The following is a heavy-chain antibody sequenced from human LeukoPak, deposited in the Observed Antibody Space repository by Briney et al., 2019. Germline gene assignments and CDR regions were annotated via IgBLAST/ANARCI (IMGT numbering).Heavy chain of an antibody. CDR2: IYHSGST. CDR1: GYSISSGYY. CDR3: ARSEFGELLYHDY. D-gene: IGHD3-10*01. V-gene: IGHV4-38-2*02. J-gene: IGHJ4*02. Sequence: SETLSLTCTVSGYSISSGYYWGWIRQPPGKGLEWIGSIYHSGSTYYNPSLKSRVTISVDTSKNQFSLKLSSVTAADTAVYYCARSEFGELLYHDYWGQGTLVTVSS.